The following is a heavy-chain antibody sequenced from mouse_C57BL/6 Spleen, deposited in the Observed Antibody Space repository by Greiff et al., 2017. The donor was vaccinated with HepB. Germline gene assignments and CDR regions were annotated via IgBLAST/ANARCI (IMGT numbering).Heavy chain of an antibody. CDR2: ISSGSSTI. CDR3: ARRSTMITTWFAY. J-gene: IGHJ3*01. D-gene: IGHD2-4*01. CDR1: GFTFSDYG. Sequence: EVQLVESGGGLVKPGGSLKLSCAASGFTFSDYGMHWVRQAPEKGLEWVAYISSGSSTIYYADTVKGRFTISRDNAKNTLFLQMTSLRSEDTAMYYCARRSTMITTWFAYWGQGTLVTVSA. V-gene: IGHV5-17*01.